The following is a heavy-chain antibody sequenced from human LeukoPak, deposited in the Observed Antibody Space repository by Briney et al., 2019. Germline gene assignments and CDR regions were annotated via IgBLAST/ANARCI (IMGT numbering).Heavy chain of an antibody. J-gene: IGHJ6*02. CDR3: AKCTKYSSSLAHYGMDV. CDR2: ISGSGGST. D-gene: IGHD6-13*01. CDR1: GFTFSSYA. V-gene: IGHV3-23*01. Sequence: GGSLRLSCAASGFTFSSYAMSWVRQAPGKGLEWVSAISGSGGSTYYADSVKGRFTISRDNSKNTLYLQMNSLRAEDTAVYYCAKCTKYSSSLAHYGMDVWGQGTTVTVSS.